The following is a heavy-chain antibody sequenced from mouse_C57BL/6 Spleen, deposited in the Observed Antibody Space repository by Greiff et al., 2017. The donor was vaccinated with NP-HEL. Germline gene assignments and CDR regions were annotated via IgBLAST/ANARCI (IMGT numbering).Heavy chain of an antibody. CDR3: ARNNLITTVVAPHCYFDV. D-gene: IGHD1-1*01. V-gene: IGHV2-2*01. Sequence: QVQLKESGPGLVQPSQSLSITCTVSGFSLTSYGVHWVRQSPGKGLEWLGVIWSGGSTDYNAAFISRLSISKDNSKSQVFFKMNSLQADDTAIYYCARNNLITTVVAPHCYFDVWGTGTTVTVSS. J-gene: IGHJ1*03. CDR1: GFSLTSYG. CDR2: IWSGGST.